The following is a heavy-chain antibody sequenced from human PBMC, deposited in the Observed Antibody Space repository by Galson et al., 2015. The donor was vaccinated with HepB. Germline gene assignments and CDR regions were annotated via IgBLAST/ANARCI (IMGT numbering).Heavy chain of an antibody. CDR2: IIPIFGTA. D-gene: IGHD3-22*01. Sequence: SVKVSCKASGGTFSSYAISWVRQAPGQGLEWMGGIIPIFGTANYAQKFQGRVTITADESTSTAYMELSSLRSEDTAVYYCASSKRYDSSGYYSVFDYWGQGTLVTVSS. CDR3: ASSKRYDSSGYYSVFDY. V-gene: IGHV1-69*13. J-gene: IGHJ4*02. CDR1: GGTFSSYA.